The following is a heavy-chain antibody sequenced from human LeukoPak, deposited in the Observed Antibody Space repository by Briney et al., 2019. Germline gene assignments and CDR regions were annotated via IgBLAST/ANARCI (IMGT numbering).Heavy chain of an antibody. Sequence: PGGSLRLSCAASGFTFTNYAVNWVRQAPGEGLEWVSSVSGGGTTYYADSVKGRFTISRDNSKNTVFLQMNSLRAEDTAVYYCAKDRGYTSGSYFFDYWGQGTLVTVSS. V-gene: IGHV3-23*01. CDR3: AKDRGYTSGSYFFDY. CDR1: GFTFTNYA. CDR2: VSGGGTT. D-gene: IGHD6-19*01. J-gene: IGHJ4*02.